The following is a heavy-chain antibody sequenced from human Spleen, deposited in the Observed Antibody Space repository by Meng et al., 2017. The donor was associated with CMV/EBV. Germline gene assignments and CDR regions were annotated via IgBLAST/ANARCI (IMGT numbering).Heavy chain of an antibody. Sequence: GSLRLSCTVSGDSISGYYWSWIRQPPGKGLEWIGYIYYSGSTNYNPSLKSRVTISVDTSKNQFSLKLSSVTAADTAVYYCARNVYYDFWSGYYPRDYYGMDVWGQGTTVTVSS. D-gene: IGHD3-3*01. CDR2: IYYSGST. CDR3: ARNVYYDFWSGYYPRDYYGMDV. J-gene: IGHJ6*02. CDR1: GDSISGYY. V-gene: IGHV4-59*01.